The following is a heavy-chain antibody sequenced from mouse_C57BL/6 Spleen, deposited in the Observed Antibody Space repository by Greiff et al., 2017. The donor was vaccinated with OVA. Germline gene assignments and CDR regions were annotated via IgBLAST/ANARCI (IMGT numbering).Heavy chain of an antibody. J-gene: IGHJ3*01. V-gene: IGHV1-64*01. CDR1: GYTFTSYW. CDR2: IHPNSGST. Sequence: QVQLQQPGAELVKPGASVKLSCKASGYTFTSYWMHWVKQRPGQGLEWIGMIHPNSGSTNYNEKFKSKATLTVDKSSSTAYMQLSSLTSEDSAVYYCARPGYSNSWFAYWGQGTLVTVSA. CDR3: ARPGYSNSWFAY. D-gene: IGHD2-5*01.